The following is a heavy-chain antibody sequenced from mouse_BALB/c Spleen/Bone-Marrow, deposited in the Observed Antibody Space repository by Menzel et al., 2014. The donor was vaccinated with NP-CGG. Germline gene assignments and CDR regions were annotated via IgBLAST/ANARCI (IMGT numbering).Heavy chain of an antibody. J-gene: IGHJ3*01. CDR1: GYTFTYYT. CDR3: AREVYGSWFAY. Sequence: QVQLEQSGAELARPGASVKMSCKASGYTFTYYTMYWVKQRPGQGLEWIGYINPNSDYTNYNQKFKDKATLTADKSSSTAYMQLSSLTSEVSAVYYCAREVYGSWFAYWGQGTLVTVSA. CDR2: INPNSDYT. V-gene: IGHV1-4*01. D-gene: IGHD2-2*01.